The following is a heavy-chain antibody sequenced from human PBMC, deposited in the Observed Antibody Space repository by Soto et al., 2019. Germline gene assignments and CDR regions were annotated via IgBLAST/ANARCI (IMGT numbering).Heavy chain of an antibody. J-gene: IGHJ6*02. V-gene: IGHV1-69*13. D-gene: IGHD1-26*01. CDR3: ARDSRSSIPVRSLNLQYSGSYPSAYYYYGMDV. CDR1: GGTFSSYA. CDR2: IIPIFGTA. Sequence: GASVKVSCKASGGTFSSYAISWVRQAPGQGLEWMGGIIPIFGTANYAQKFQGRVTITADESTSTAYMELSSLRSEDTAVYYCARDSRSSIPVRSLNLQYSGSYPSAYYYYGMDVWGQGTTVTVSS.